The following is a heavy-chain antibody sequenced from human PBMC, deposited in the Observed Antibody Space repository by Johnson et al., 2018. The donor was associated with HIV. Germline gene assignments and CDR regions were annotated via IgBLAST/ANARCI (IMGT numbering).Heavy chain of an antibody. D-gene: IGHD6-6*01. CDR1: GFTFSSYG. V-gene: IGHV3-30*18. CDR2: ISYDGNNK. Sequence: QVQLVESGGGVVQPGRSLRLSCAASGFTFSSYGMLWVRQAPGKGLEWVAVISYDGNNKYYADSVKGRFTISRDNSKNTLYLQMNSLRDEDTALYYCAKGGIATRFFDIWGQGTMVTVSS. J-gene: IGHJ3*02. CDR3: AKGGIATRFFDI.